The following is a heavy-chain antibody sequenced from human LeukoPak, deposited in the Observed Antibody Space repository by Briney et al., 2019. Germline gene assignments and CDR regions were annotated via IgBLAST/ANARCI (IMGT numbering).Heavy chain of an antibody. J-gene: IGHJ4*02. CDR3: ARGGSYGLD. Sequence: GASLKISCRGSGYSFNAYWIAWVHQMPGKGPEWMGIIFPGDSETRYSPSFQGQVTISVDKSISTAYLQWSSLKASDTAMYYCARGGSYGLDWGQGTLVTVSS. CDR1: GYSFNAYW. D-gene: IGHD1-26*01. CDR2: IFPGDSET. V-gene: IGHV5-51*07.